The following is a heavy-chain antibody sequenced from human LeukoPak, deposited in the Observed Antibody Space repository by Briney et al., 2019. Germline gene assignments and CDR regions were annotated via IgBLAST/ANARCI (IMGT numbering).Heavy chain of an antibody. V-gene: IGHV3-30*02. Sequence: GGSLRLSCAASGFTFSSYGMHWVRQAPGKGLEGVAFIRYDGSNKYYADSAKGRFTISRDNSKNTLYLQMNSLRAEDTAVYYCAKDGKSYYDFWSGTITADYYYYMDVWGKGTTVTVSS. J-gene: IGHJ6*03. CDR3: AKDGKSYYDFWSGTITADYYYYMDV. D-gene: IGHD3-3*01. CDR1: GFTFSSYG. CDR2: IRYDGSNK.